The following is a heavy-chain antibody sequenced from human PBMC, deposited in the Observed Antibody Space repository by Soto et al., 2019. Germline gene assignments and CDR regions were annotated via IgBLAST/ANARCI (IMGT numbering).Heavy chain of an antibody. V-gene: IGHV3-66*01. CDR2: IQRGGSI. D-gene: IGHD2-15*01. Sequence: EVQLVESGGDLVQPGGSLRLSCAASGFTVSSKYMSWVRQAPGKGLEWVAVIQRGGSIYYADSVKGRFAISRDSSKNTLYLQMNSLRAEDTAVYYCARDAVHCSGGICYGVTIDVWGKGTPVTVSS. J-gene: IGHJ6*03. CDR3: ARDAVHCSGGICYGVTIDV. CDR1: GFTVSSKY.